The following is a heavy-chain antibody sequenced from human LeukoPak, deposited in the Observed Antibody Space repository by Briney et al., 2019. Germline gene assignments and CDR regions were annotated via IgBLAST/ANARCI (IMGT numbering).Heavy chain of an antibody. V-gene: IGHV3-23*01. CDR3: AKYTFGDPNPY. CDR2: ISGSGGST. J-gene: IGHJ4*02. D-gene: IGHD4-17*01. CDR1: GFTFSSYA. Sequence: PGGSLRLSCAASGFTFSSYAMSRVRQAPGKGLEWVSAISGSGGSTYHADSVKGRFTISRDNSKNTLYLQMNSLRAEDTAVYYCAKYTFGDPNPYWGQGTLVTVSS.